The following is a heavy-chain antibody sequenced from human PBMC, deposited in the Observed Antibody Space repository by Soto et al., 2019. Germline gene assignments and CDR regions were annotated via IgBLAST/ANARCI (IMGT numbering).Heavy chain of an antibody. CDR3: ARDRGANYYYMDV. D-gene: IGHD3-16*01. CDR1: GFTFSSYA. Sequence: GGSLRLSCAASGFTFSSYAMYWVRQAPGKGLEWVAVISYDGSNKYYADSVKGRFTISRDNSKNTLYLQMNSLRAEDTAVYYCARDRGANYYYMDVWGKGTAVTISS. V-gene: IGHV3-30*04. CDR2: ISYDGSNK. J-gene: IGHJ6*03.